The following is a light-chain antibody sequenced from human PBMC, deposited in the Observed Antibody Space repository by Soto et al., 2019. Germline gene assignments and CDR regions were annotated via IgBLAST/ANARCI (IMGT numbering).Light chain of an antibody. CDR2: AAS. V-gene: IGKV1-39*01. J-gene: IGKJ1*01. Sequence: DIQRTQSPSSLSASVGDRVTITCRASQSISSYLNWYQQKPGKAPKLLIYAASSLQSGVPSRFSGSGSGTDFTLTISSLQPEDFASYYCLQDYGDSWTFGQGTKVDIK. CDR1: QSISSY. CDR3: LQDYGDSWT.